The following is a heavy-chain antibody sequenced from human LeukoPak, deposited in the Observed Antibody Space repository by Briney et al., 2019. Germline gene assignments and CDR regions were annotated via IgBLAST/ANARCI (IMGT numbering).Heavy chain of an antibody. D-gene: IGHD3-16*01. J-gene: IGHJ4*02. Sequence: PGGSLRLSCAASGFTFRDYYMSWIRQAPGKGLEWVSYISSSGSTIYYADSVKGRFTISRNNAKNSLYLQMNSLRAEDTAVYYCARDFLTGGNFDYWGQGTLVTVSS. CDR3: ARDFLTGGNFDY. CDR2: ISSSGSTI. CDR1: GFTFRDYY. V-gene: IGHV3-11*01.